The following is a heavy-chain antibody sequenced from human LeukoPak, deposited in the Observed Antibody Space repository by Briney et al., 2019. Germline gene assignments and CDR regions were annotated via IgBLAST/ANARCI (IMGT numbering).Heavy chain of an antibody. CDR3: ARVVIGEIYDFWSGYYND. V-gene: IGHV3-53*01. CDR2: IYSGGST. Sequence: GGSLRLSCAASGFTVSSNYMSWVRQAPGKGLEWVSVIYSGGSTYYADSVKGRFTISRDNAKNSLFLQMNNLGAEDTAVYYCARVVIGEIYDFWSGYYNDWGQGTLVTVSS. J-gene: IGHJ4*02. D-gene: IGHD3-3*01. CDR1: GFTVSSNY.